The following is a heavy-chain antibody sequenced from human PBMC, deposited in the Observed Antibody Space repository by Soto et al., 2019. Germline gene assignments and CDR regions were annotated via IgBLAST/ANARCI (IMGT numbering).Heavy chain of an antibody. Sequence: ASVKVSCKASGYTFTGYYMHWVRQAPGQGLEWMGWINPNSGGTNYAQKFQGWVTMTRDTSISTAYMELSRLRSDDTAVYYCAREMALSCSRTRWPNWFGPWGQGTLVTVSS. CDR1: GYTFTGYY. V-gene: IGHV1-2*04. D-gene: IGHD2-2*01. CDR3: AREMALSCSRTRWPNWFGP. CDR2: INPNSGGT. J-gene: IGHJ5*02.